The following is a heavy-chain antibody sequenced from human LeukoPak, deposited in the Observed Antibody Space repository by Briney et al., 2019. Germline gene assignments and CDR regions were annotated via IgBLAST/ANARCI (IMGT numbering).Heavy chain of an antibody. Sequence: AGGSLRLSCAASGFAFSSCWMSWVRQAPGKGLEWVASIKQGGSEKYYVDSVKGRFTISRDNAKNSLYLQMNSLRAEDTAVYSCARLTVTKYDYWGQGTLVTVSS. CDR2: IKQGGSEK. J-gene: IGHJ4*02. CDR1: GFAFSSCW. CDR3: ARLTVTKYDY. V-gene: IGHV3-7*02. D-gene: IGHD4-17*01.